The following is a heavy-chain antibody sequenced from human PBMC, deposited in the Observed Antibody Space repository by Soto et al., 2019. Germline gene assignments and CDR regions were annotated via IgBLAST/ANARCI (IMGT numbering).Heavy chain of an antibody. D-gene: IGHD6-19*01. Sequence: QDQLVQSGAEVKKPGASVTVSCKASGYSFTNYGITWVRQAPGQGLEWMGWISGFNGNTHYAQKLQGRVTMTTDASTSTAYMELRSLRSDDPAVYYCARDRGVAPPVAGNTHYYYYMDVCGKGTTVTVSS. V-gene: IGHV1-18*01. CDR1: GYSFTNYG. J-gene: IGHJ6*03. CDR3: ARDRGVAPPVAGNTHYYYYMDV. CDR2: ISGFNGNT.